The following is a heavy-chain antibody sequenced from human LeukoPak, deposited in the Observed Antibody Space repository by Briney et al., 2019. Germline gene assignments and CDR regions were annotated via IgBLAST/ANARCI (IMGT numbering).Heavy chain of an antibody. CDR2: ISSSSSTI. V-gene: IGHV3-48*01. CDR1: GFTFSSYS. J-gene: IGHJ3*02. Sequence: TGGSLRLSCAASGFTFSSYSMNWVRQAPGKGLEWVSYISSSSSTIYYADSVKGRFTISRDNAKNSLYLQMNSLRAEDTAVYYCASDLPHDYGDYVGAFDIWGQGTMVTVSS. D-gene: IGHD4-17*01. CDR3: ASDLPHDYGDYVGAFDI.